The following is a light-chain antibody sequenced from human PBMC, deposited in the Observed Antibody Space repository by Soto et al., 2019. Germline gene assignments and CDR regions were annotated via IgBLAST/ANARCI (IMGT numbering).Light chain of an antibody. Sequence: DIQMTQSPSSLSASVGDRVTITFLASQSIRNYLNWYQQKPGKAPKLLIYGASSLQSGVPSRFNGSGSGTEFNLTISSLQSEDFAVYFCQQYDDWLRLTFGGGTKVDIK. V-gene: IGKV1-39*01. J-gene: IGKJ4*01. CDR3: QQYDDWLRLT. CDR1: QSIRNY. CDR2: GAS.